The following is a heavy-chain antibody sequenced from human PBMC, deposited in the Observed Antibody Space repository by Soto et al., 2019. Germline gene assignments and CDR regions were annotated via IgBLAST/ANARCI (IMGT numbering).Heavy chain of an antibody. CDR1: VFTFSSYG. Sequence: PXGSLRLSCAASVFTFSSYGMHWVRHSPGKGLEWVAVIWYDGSNKYYADSVKGRFTISRNNSKNRLYLQMNSLRVEDTAVYYCARERAQGEYYYGMDVGGQGTTGTV. D-gene: IGHD1-26*01. J-gene: IGHJ6*02. V-gene: IGHV3-33*01. CDR3: ARERAQGEYYYGMDV. CDR2: IWYDGSNK.